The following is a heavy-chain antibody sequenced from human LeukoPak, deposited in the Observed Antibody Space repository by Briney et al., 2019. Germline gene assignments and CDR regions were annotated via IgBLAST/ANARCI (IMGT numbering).Heavy chain of an antibody. CDR1: GHTFTNYA. CDR3: ARGYCSNTSCKYYFDY. CDR2: INAAKVYT. J-gene: IGHJ4*02. V-gene: IGHV1-3*01. D-gene: IGHD2-2*01. Sequence: ASVKLSCKASGHTFTNYALHWVRHAPGQRVEWMGLINAAKVYTKYSQKFQGRVTITRDTSASTAYMELSSLRSEDTAVYPCARGYCSNTSCKYYFDYWGQGSMVTVSS.